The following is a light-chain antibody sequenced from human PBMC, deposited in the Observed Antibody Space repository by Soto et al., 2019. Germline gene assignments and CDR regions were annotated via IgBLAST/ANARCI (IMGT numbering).Light chain of an antibody. Sequence: EIVMTQSPATLSVSPGERATLSCRASQSVSSNLAWSQQKPGQAPRLLMYGASTRATGIPARFSGSGSGTEFTLTISSLQSEDFAVYYCQQYNNWPPKQYTFGQGTKLEIK. J-gene: IGKJ2*01. V-gene: IGKV3-15*01. CDR1: QSVSSN. CDR2: GAS. CDR3: QQYNNWPPKQYT.